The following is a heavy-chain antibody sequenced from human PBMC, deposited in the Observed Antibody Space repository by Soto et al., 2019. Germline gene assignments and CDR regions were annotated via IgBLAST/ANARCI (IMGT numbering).Heavy chain of an antibody. CDR1: GGTFSSYA. Sequence: QVQLVQSGAEVKKPGSSVKDSCKASGGTFSSYAISWVRQAPGQGLEWMGGIIPIFGTANYAQKFLGRVTITADEHTSTAYMELSSLRSEDTAVYYCARRVYQLLKYNWFDPWGQGTLVTVSS. CDR3: ARRVYQLLKYNWFDP. J-gene: IGHJ5*02. CDR2: IIPIFGTA. D-gene: IGHD2-2*01. V-gene: IGHV1-69*01.